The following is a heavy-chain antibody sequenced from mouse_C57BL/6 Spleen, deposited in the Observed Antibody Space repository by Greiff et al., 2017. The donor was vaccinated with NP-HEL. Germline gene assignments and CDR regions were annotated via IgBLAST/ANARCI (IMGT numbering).Heavy chain of an antibody. V-gene: IGHV1-15*01. CDR3: TRSEYSLYFDY. CDR2: IDPETGGT. D-gene: IGHD5-2*01. CDR1: GYTFTDYE. J-gene: IGHJ2*01. Sequence: VQLQQSGAELVRPGASVTLSCKASGYTFTDYEMHWVKQTPVHGLEWIGAIDPETGGTAYNQKFKGKAILTADKSSSTAYMELRSLTSEDSAVYYCTRSEYSLYFDYWGQGTTLTVSS.